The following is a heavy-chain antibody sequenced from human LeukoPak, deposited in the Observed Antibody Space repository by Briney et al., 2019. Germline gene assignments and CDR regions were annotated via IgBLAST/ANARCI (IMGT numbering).Heavy chain of an antibody. Sequence: SETLSLTCSVSGASISSDYWSWIRQPPGKGLEWIGNIYSSETTKYNPSLRNRATISGDTSKNQFSLKLRSVTAADTAVYYCARHFPYCGGDCPYYYMDVWGKGTTVTVSS. CDR1: GASISSDY. CDR3: ARHFPYCGGDCPYYYMDV. D-gene: IGHD2-21*02. CDR2: IYSSETT. V-gene: IGHV4-4*09. J-gene: IGHJ6*03.